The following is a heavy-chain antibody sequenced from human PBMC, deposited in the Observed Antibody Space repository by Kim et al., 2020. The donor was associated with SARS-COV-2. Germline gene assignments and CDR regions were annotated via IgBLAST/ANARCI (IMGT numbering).Heavy chain of an antibody. CDR1: GGSFSGYY. CDR3: ARGGMDWWFGALHYGMDV. Sequence: SETLSLTCAVYGGSFSGYYWSWIRQPPGKGLEWIGEINHSGSTNYNPSLKSRVTISVDTSKNQFSLKLSSVTAADTAVYYCARGGMDWWFGALHYGMDVWGQGTTVTVSS. CDR2: INHSGST. D-gene: IGHD3-10*01. V-gene: IGHV4-34*01. J-gene: IGHJ6*02.